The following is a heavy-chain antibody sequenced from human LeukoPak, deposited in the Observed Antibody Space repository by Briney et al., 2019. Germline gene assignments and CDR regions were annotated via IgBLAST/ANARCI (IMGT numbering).Heavy chain of an antibody. J-gene: IGHJ5*02. Sequence: GESLKISCKGSGYSFTSYWISWVRQMPGKGLEWMGRIDPSDSYINYSPSFQGHVTTSADKSISTAYLQWSSLKASDTAMYYCARHPDIVVVPADDWFDPWGQGTLVTVSS. V-gene: IGHV5-10-1*01. CDR2: IDPSDSYI. CDR1: GYSFTSYW. D-gene: IGHD2-2*01. CDR3: ARHPDIVVVPADDWFDP.